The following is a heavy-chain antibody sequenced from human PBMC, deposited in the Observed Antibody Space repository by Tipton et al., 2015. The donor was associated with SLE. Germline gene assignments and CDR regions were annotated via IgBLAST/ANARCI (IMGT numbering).Heavy chain of an antibody. CDR3: ARRGSGFMVDYFDY. V-gene: IGHV4-39*01. CDR1: GGSISSSSYY. Sequence: TLSLTCTVSGGSISSSSYYWGWIRQPPGKGLEWIGSIYYSGSTYYNPSLKSRVTISVDTSKNQFSLKLSSVTAADTAVYYCARRGSGFMVDYFDYWGQGTLVTVSS. CDR2: IYYSGST. J-gene: IGHJ4*02. D-gene: IGHD3-3*01.